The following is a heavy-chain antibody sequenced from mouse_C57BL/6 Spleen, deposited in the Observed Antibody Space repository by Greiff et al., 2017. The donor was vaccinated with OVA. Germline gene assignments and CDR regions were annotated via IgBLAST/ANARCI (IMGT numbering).Heavy chain of an antibody. CDR3: VRHRGLGLYYYAMDY. J-gene: IGHJ4*01. CDR2: IRSKSNNYAT. Sequence: EVMLVESGGGLVQPKGSLKLSCAASGFSFNTYAMNWVRQAPGKGLEWVARIRSKSNNYATYYADSVKDRFTISRADSESMLYLQMNNLKTEDTAKYYCVRHRGLGLYYYAMDYWGQGTSVTVSS. CDR1: GFSFNTYA. D-gene: IGHD4-1*01. V-gene: IGHV10-1*01.